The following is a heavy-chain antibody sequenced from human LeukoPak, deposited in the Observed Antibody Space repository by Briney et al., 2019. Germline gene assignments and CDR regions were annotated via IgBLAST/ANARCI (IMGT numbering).Heavy chain of an antibody. CDR2: ISSNGGST. J-gene: IGHJ4*02. CDR1: GFTFSSYA. CDR3: AKNMWVESRGIDY. Sequence: GGSLRLSCSASGFTFSSYAMHWVRQAPGKGLEYVSTISSNGGSTYYADSVKGRFTISRDNSKNTLYLQMNSLRAEDTAVYYCAKNMWVESRGIDYWGQGTLVTVSS. V-gene: IGHV3-64*04. D-gene: IGHD6-13*01.